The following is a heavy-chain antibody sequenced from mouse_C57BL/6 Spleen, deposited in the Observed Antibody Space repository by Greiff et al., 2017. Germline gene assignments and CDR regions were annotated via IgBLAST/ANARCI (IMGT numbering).Heavy chain of an antibody. J-gene: IGHJ4*01. Sequence: QVQLQQSGPELVKPGASVKISCKASGYAFSSSWMNWVKQRPGKGLEWIGRIYPGDGDTNYNGKFKGKATLTADKSSSTAYMQLSSLTSEDSAVYFCAREDYGNLYDAMDYWGQGTSVTVSS. CDR2: IYPGDGDT. V-gene: IGHV1-82*01. CDR3: AREDYGNLYDAMDY. D-gene: IGHD2-1*01. CDR1: GYAFSSSW.